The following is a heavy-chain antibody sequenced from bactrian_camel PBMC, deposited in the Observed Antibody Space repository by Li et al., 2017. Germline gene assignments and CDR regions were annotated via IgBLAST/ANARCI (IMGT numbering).Heavy chain of an antibody. CDR1: NYISSC. J-gene: IGHJ4*01. D-gene: IGHD6*01. CDR3: AASSGACDWYRTLEYEYGS. V-gene: IGHV3S54*01. CDR2: IITAGGNT. Sequence: HVQLVESGGGSVQVGGSLRLTCQYNYISSCIGWFRQAPGKEREAVGHIITAGGNTLYADSVKGRFTISQDKYQRQVYLQMNSLKPEDTAMYYCAASSGACDWYRTLEYEYGSWGQGTQVTVS.